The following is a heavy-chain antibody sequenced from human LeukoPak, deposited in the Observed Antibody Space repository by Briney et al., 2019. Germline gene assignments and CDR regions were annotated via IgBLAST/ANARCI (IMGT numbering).Heavy chain of an antibody. CDR3: ARSSTNSRYYYYYNMDV. D-gene: IGHD2-2*01. J-gene: IGHJ6*02. V-gene: IGHV5-51*01. CDR2: IYPDDSET. Sequence: GESLKISCKGSGFSIARCWIGWVRQMPGKGLEWMGIIYPDDSETRYSPSFQGQVIISADKSTNAAFLRWSSLRASDTAMYFCARSSTNSRYYYYYNMDVWGQGTTVTVSS. CDR1: GFSIARCW.